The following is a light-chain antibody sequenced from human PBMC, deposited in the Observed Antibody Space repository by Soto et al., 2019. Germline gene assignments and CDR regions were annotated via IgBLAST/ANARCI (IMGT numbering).Light chain of an antibody. V-gene: IGKV3-20*01. CDR1: QSVNSNY. Sequence: EIVLTQSPGTLSLSPGERATLSCRASQSVNSNYLVWYQQKPGQAPRLLIYGASTRAAGITDRFSGSGSGTEFTLNISRLEPEDFAVYYCQHYDNSPLFGPGTKVDI. CDR3: QHYDNSPL. CDR2: GAS. J-gene: IGKJ3*01.